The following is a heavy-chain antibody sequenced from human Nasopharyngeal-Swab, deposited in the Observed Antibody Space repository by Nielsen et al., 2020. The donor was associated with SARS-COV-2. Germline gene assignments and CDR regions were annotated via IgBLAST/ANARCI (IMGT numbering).Heavy chain of an antibody. V-gene: IGHV3-7*04. CDR3: ARQTSNPYYYYYYMDV. CDR1: GFTFSIYW. D-gene: IGHD4-11*01. Sequence: GESLKISCAASGFTFSIYWMTWVRQAPGRGLEWVSNMNEDGSEKNYVDSVKGRFTISGDNAKNLLYLQMNSLRAEDTAVYYCARQTSNPYYYYYYMDVWGKGTTVTVSS. CDR2: MNEDGSEK. J-gene: IGHJ6*03.